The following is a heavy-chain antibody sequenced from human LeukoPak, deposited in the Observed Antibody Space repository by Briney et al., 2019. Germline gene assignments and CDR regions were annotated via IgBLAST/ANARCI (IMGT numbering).Heavy chain of an antibody. Sequence: GGSLRLSCAASGYTFSSYWMHWVRQAPGKGLVWVSRMNSDGSNTRYADSVKGRFTISRDNAKNTLYLQMNSLRAEDTAVYYCARDGLAVAPGPLVDYWGQGTLVTVSS. J-gene: IGHJ4*02. CDR1: GYTFSSYW. CDR2: MNSDGSNT. D-gene: IGHD6-19*01. CDR3: ARDGLAVAPGPLVDY. V-gene: IGHV3-74*01.